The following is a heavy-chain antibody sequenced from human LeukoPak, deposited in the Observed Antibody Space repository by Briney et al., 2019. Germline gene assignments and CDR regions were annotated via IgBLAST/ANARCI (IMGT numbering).Heavy chain of an antibody. V-gene: IGHV1-18*01. CDR2: ISAYNGKT. D-gene: IGHD3-10*01. Sequence: ASVKVSCKASGYTFTSYGITWVRQAPGQGLEWMGWISAYNGKTNYAQKLQGRVTMTRNTSISTAYMELSSLRSEDTAVYYCSLLGGIDYWGQGTLVTVSS. CDR3: SLLGGIDY. CDR1: GYTFTSYG. J-gene: IGHJ4*02.